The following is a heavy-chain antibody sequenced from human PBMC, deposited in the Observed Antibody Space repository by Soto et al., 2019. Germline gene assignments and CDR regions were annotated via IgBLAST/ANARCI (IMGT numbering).Heavy chain of an antibody. Sequence: PGGSLRLSCAASGFTFSSYSMNWVRQAPGKGLEWVSSISSSSSYIYYADSVKGRFTISRDNAKNSLYLQMNSLRAEDTAVYYCARDLGIAAPVPREYGMDVWGQGTTVTVSS. CDR2: ISSSSSYI. CDR1: GFTFSSYS. CDR3: ARDLGIAAPVPREYGMDV. V-gene: IGHV3-21*01. D-gene: IGHD6-13*01. J-gene: IGHJ6*02.